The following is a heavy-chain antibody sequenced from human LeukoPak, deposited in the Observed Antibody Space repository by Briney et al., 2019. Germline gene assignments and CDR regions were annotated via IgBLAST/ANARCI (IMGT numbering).Heavy chain of an antibody. D-gene: IGHD3-10*01. CDR2: IYGSGSI. J-gene: IGHJ5*02. CDR1: GGSVNNYY. Sequence: SETLSLTCTVFGGSVNNYYLSWIRQPAGKGLEWIGRIYGSGSINYNPSLRSRVAMSLDTSKNQFSLKLRSVTAADTAVYYCTRDRGLYGEVLFDPWGHGTLVTVSS. V-gene: IGHV4-4*07. CDR3: TRDRGLYGEVLFDP.